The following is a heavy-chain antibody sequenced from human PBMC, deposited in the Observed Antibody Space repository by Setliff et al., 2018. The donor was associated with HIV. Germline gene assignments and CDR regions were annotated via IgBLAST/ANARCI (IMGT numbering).Heavy chain of an antibody. CDR2: IFYIGSA. D-gene: IGHD3-3*01. Sequence: SETLSLTCTISGGSISTHYWSWIRQPPGKGLEWIGYIFYIGSANYNPSLKSRVTISVDTSKNQISLRLSSVTAADTAVYYCARRRPPPSGFYSKYYMDVWGKGTTVTVSS. CDR3: ARRRPPPSGFYSKYYMDV. CDR1: GGSISTHY. V-gene: IGHV4-59*08. J-gene: IGHJ6*03.